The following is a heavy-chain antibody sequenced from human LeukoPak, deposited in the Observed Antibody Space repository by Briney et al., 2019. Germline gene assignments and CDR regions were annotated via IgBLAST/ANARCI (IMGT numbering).Heavy chain of an antibody. V-gene: IGHV3-30*02. CDR3: ARAVAAAGTRYYYYYMDV. D-gene: IGHD6-13*01. CDR2: IRYDGSNK. CDR1: GFTFSSYG. Sequence: GGSLRLSCAASGFTFSSYGMHWVRQAPGKGLEWVAFIRYDGSNKYYADSVKGRFTISRDNSKNTLYLQMNSLRAEDTAVYYCARAVAAAGTRYYYYYMDVWGKGTTVTISS. J-gene: IGHJ6*03.